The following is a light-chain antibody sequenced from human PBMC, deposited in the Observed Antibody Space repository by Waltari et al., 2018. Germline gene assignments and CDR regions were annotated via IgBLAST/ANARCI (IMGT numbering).Light chain of an antibody. CDR2: VNSDGSH. CDR3: QTGGHGTWV. Sequence: QLVLTQSPSASASLGASVKPTCTLSSRPSTHHIAWHPQQPEKGPRYLMKVNSDGSHSKGDEIPDRFAGSSSGAERYLTISSLQSEDEADYYCQTGGHGTWVFGGGTKLTVL. J-gene: IGLJ3*02. V-gene: IGLV4-69*01. CDR1: SRPSTHH.